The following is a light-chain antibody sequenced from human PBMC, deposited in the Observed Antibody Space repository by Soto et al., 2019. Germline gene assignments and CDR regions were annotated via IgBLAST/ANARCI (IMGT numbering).Light chain of an antibody. V-gene: IGKV3-20*01. CDR2: GAS. CDR1: QSVSSSN. Sequence: EIVLTQSPGTLSLSPGERATLSCRTSQSVSSSNLAWYQQKPGQAPRLLIYGASSRATGIPDRFSGSGSGTAFTLTISRLEPEDFEVYYCQQYGSSPLYTLVQGTKLEIK. CDR3: QQYGSSPLYT. J-gene: IGKJ2*01.